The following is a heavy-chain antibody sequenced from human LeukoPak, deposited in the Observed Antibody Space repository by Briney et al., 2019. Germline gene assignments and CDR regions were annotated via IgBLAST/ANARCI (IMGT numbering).Heavy chain of an antibody. V-gene: IGHV3-48*03. CDR2: ISFGAISI. CDR3: ARERTGDLGEETLFGGAPFDY. D-gene: IGHD3-16*01. J-gene: IGHJ4*02. Sequence: PGGSLRLSCVGSGFSFSNYEMNWVRQAPGKGLEWLSGISFGAISIYYADSMKGRFAISRDDAKNSVSLQMSSLRADDTAVYYCARERTGDLGEETLFGGAPFDYWGQGTLVTVSS. CDR1: GFSFSNYE.